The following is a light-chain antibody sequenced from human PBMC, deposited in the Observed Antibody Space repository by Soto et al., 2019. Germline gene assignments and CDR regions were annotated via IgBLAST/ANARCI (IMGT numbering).Light chain of an antibody. Sequence: QSVLTQPPSVSAAPGQRVTISCTGSSSNIGAGYDVHWYQQLPGTAPKLLIYGNNNRPSGVPDRFSGSKSGTSASLAITGLQAEDEADYYCQSYDSRLSGWVFGGGTKLTVL. V-gene: IGLV1-40*01. CDR3: QSYDSRLSGWV. CDR1: SSNIGAGYD. CDR2: GNN. J-gene: IGLJ3*02.